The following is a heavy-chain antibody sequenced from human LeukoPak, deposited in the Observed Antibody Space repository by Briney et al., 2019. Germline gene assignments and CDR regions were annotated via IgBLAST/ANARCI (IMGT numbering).Heavy chain of an antibody. J-gene: IGHJ3*02. CDR2: IYPGDSDT. CDR1: GYSFTSYW. D-gene: IGHD3-3*01. Sequence: GESLKISCKGSGYSFTSYWIGLVRQMPGKGLEWMGIIYPGDSDTRYSPSFQGQVTISADKSISTAYLQWSSLKASDTAMYYCARSTYYDFWSGQLSDAFDIWGQGTMVTVSS. CDR3: ARSTYYDFWSGQLSDAFDI. V-gene: IGHV5-51*01.